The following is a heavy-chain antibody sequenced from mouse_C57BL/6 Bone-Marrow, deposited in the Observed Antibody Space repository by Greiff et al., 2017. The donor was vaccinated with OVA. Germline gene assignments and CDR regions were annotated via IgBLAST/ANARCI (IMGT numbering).Heavy chain of an antibody. CDR1: GYTFTDYY. V-gene: IGHV1-22*01. J-gene: IGHJ4*01. Sequence: EVQLQQSGPELVKPGASVKMSCKASGYTFTDYYMHWVKQSHGKSLEWLGYINPNNGGTSYNQKFKGKATLTVNKSSSTAYMELRSLTSEDSAVYYCALYGNYYAMDYWGQGTSVTVSS. CDR2: INPNNGGT. D-gene: IGHD2-1*01. CDR3: ALYGNYYAMDY.